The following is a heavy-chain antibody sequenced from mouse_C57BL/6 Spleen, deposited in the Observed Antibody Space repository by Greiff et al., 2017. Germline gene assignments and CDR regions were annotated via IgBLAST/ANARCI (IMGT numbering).Heavy chain of an antibody. D-gene: IGHD2-4*01. Sequence: EVQLVESGEGLVKPGGSLKLSCAASGFTFSSYAMSWVRQTPEKRLEWVAYISSGGDYIYYADTVKGRFTISRDNARNTLYLQMSSLKSEDPAMYYCTREGGLRRFYYAMDYWGQGTSVTVSS. V-gene: IGHV5-9-1*02. CDR1: GFTFSSYA. J-gene: IGHJ4*01. CDR2: ISSGGDYI. CDR3: TREGGLRRFYYAMDY.